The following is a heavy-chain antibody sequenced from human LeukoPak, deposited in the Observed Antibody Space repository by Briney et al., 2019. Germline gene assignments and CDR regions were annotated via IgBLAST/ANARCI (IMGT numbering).Heavy chain of an antibody. D-gene: IGHD6-13*01. J-gene: IGHJ4*02. V-gene: IGHV3-23*01. CDR3: AKDIAAAGTNY. CDR1: GFTFSSYG. CDR2: ISGSGGST. Sequence: GGSLRLSCAASGFTFSSYGMSWVRQAPGKGLEWVSAISGSGGSTYYADSVKGRFTISRDNAKNSLYLQMNSLRAEDTAVYYCAKDIAAAGTNYWGQGTLVTVSS.